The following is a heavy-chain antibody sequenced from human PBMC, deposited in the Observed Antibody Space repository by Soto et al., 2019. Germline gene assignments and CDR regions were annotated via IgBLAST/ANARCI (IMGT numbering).Heavy chain of an antibody. Sequence: GGSLRLSCAASGFTFSSYSMNWVRQAPGKGLEWVSSISSSSSYIYYADSVKGRFTISRDNAKNSLYLQMNSLGAEDTAVYYCARELGATIKPVGAAFDIWGQGTMVTVSS. D-gene: IGHD1-26*01. J-gene: IGHJ3*02. CDR3: ARELGATIKPVGAAFDI. V-gene: IGHV3-21*01. CDR1: GFTFSSYS. CDR2: ISSSSSYI.